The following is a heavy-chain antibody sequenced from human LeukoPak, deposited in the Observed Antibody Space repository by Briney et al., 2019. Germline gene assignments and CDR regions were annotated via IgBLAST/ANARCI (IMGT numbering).Heavy chain of an antibody. CDR2: ISWNSGSI. J-gene: IGHJ4*02. V-gene: IGHV3-9*01. CDR1: GFTFDDYA. Sequence: PGRSLRLSCAASGFTFDDYAMHWVRQAPGKGLEWVSGISWNSGSIGYADSVKGRFTISRDNAKNSLYLQMNSLRAEDTALYYCAKDTYYDSSGYYDYWGQEALVTASS. CDR3: AKDTYYDSSGYYDY. D-gene: IGHD3-22*01.